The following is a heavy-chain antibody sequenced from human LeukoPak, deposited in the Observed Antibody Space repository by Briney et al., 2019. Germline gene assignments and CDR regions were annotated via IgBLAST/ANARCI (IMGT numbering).Heavy chain of an antibody. CDR1: GGSISSSNW. J-gene: IGHJ5*02. Sequence: SETLSLTCAVSGGSISSSNWWSWVRQPPGKGLEWIGEIYHSGSTNYNPSLKSRVTISVDKPKNQFSLKLSSVTAADTAVYYCARDRYYGSGSLGNWFDPWGQGTLVTVSS. V-gene: IGHV4-4*02. D-gene: IGHD3-10*01. CDR3: ARDRYYGSGSLGNWFDP. CDR2: IYHSGST.